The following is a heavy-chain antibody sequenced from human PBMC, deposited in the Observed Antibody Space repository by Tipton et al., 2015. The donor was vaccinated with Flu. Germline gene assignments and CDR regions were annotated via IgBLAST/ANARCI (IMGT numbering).Heavy chain of an antibody. V-gene: IGHV3-7*01. CDR3: AKDGWDTSGWYPFDY. D-gene: IGHD6-19*01. CDR1: GFTFSGYW. J-gene: IGHJ4*02. CDR2: IKQDGSKE. Sequence: SLRLSCAASGFTFSGYWMSWVRQAPGKGLEWVANIKQDGSKENYVDSVKGRFTISRDNAKNSLYLQMNSLRVEDTAVYYCAKDGWDTSGWYPFDYWGQGTLVTVSS.